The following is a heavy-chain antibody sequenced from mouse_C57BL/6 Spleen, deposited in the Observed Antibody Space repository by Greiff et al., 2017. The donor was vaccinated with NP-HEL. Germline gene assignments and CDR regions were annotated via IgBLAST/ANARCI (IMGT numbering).Heavy chain of an antibody. Sequence: EVHLVESGGDLVKPGGSLKLSCAASGFTFSSYGMSWVRQTPDKRLEWVATISSGGSYTYYPDSVKGRFTISRDNAKNTLYLQMSSLKSEDTAMYYCARHDTTVVADYYAMDYWGQGTSVTVSS. D-gene: IGHD1-1*01. J-gene: IGHJ4*01. CDR3: ARHDTTVVADYYAMDY. V-gene: IGHV5-6*01. CDR1: GFTFSSYG. CDR2: ISSGGSYT.